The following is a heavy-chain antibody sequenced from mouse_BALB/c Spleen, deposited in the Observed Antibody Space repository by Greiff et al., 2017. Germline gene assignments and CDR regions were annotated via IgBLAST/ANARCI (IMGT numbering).Heavy chain of an antibody. CDR3: ARAYYRYDRAMDY. Sequence: EVKLVESGPGLVKPSQSLSLTCTVTGYSITSDYAWNWIRQFPGNKLEWMGYISYSGSTSYNPSLKSRISITRDTSKNQFFLQLNSVTTEDTATYYCARAYYRYDRAMDYWGQGTSVTVSS. V-gene: IGHV3-2*02. CDR2: ISYSGST. J-gene: IGHJ4*01. D-gene: IGHD2-14*01. CDR1: GYSITSDYA.